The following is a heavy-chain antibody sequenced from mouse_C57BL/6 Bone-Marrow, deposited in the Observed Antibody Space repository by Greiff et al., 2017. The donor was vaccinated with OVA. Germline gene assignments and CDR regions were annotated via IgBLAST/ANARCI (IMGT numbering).Heavy chain of an antibody. Sequence: VQLKQSGPELVKPGASVKIPCKASGYTFTDYNMDWVKQSHGKSLEWIGDINPNNGGTIYNQKFKGKATLTVDKSSSTAYIELRSLTSEDTAVYYCARSDHYSNTWFAYWGQGTLVTVSA. J-gene: IGHJ3*01. V-gene: IGHV1-18*01. CDR3: ARSDHYSNTWFAY. CDR1: GYTFTDYN. CDR2: INPNNGGT. D-gene: IGHD2-5*01.